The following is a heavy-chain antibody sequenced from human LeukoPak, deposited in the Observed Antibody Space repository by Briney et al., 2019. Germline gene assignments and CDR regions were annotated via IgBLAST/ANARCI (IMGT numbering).Heavy chain of an antibody. CDR1: GFTFSSYE. CDR3: ARVQGIGSLAAFDI. CDR2: ISSSSSTI. D-gene: IGHD1-26*01. J-gene: IGHJ3*02. Sequence: GGSLRLSCAASGFTFSSYEMNWVRQAPGKGLEWVSYISSSSSTIYYADSVKGRFTISRDNAKNSLYLQMNSLRAEDTAVYYCARVQGIGSLAAFDIWGQGTMVTVSS. V-gene: IGHV3-48*01.